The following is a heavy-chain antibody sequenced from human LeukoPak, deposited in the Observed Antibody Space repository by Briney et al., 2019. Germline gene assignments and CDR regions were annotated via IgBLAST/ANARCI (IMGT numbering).Heavy chain of an antibody. V-gene: IGHV3-15*01. CDR3: TKDHGSGSYYFDY. Sequence: KTGGSLTLSCAASGFPFSNVWMSWVRQAPGKGLEWVGRIKSKTDGGTVDYAAPVKGRFTISRDDLKNTLYLEMNSLKTEDTAVYYCTKDHGSGSYYFDYWGQGTLVTVSS. J-gene: IGHJ4*02. D-gene: IGHD3-10*01. CDR1: GFPFSNVW. CDR2: IKSKTDGGTV.